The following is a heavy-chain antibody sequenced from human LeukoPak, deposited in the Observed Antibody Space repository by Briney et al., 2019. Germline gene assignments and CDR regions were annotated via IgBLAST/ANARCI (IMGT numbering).Heavy chain of an antibody. J-gene: IGHJ3*02. CDR1: GFTFDDYG. V-gene: IGHV3-20*04. Sequence: GGSLRLSCAASGFTFDDYGMSWVRQAPGKGLEWVSGINWNGGSTGYADSVKGRFTISRDNAKNSLYLQMNSLRAEDTALYYCARVRKTPYSSSWAGAFDIWGQGTMVTVSS. D-gene: IGHD6-13*01. CDR3: ARVRKTPYSSSWAGAFDI. CDR2: INWNGGST.